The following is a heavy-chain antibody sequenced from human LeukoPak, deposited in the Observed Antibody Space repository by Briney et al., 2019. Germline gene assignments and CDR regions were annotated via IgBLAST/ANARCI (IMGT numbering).Heavy chain of an antibody. CDR3: ARVYDYVRGGNRYNPDAFDI. Sequence: GASVKVPCKASGYTFTSYDINWVRQATGQGLEWMGWMNPNSGNTGYAQKFQGRVTMTRNTSISTAYMELSSLRSEDTAVYYCARVYDYVRGGNRYNPDAFDIWGQGTMVTVSS. D-gene: IGHD3-16*02. V-gene: IGHV1-8*01. J-gene: IGHJ3*02. CDR1: GYTFTSYD. CDR2: MNPNSGNT.